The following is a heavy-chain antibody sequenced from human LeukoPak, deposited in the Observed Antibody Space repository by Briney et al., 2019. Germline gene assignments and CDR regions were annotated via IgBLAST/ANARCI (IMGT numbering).Heavy chain of an antibody. Sequence: PGGSLRLSCAASGFTFSSYSMNWVRQAPGKGLEWVSSISSSSSYIYYADSVKGRFTISRDNAKNSLYLQMNSLRAEDTAVYYCAVGIAVAGIKFDYWGQGTLVTVSS. D-gene: IGHD6-19*01. CDR1: GFTFSSYS. CDR3: AVGIAVAGIKFDY. V-gene: IGHV3-21*01. J-gene: IGHJ4*02. CDR2: ISSSSSYI.